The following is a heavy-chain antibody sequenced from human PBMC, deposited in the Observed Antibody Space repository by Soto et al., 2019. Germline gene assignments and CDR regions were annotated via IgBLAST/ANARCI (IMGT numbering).Heavy chain of an antibody. V-gene: IGHV3-21*01. Sequence: LRLSCAASGFTFSLHSMIWVRQAPGKGLEWVSSITSSSRYIYYEDSLKGRFTISRDNANNSLFLQLDSLRAEDTAVYFCVRARSTDSRPDYWGQGTLVTVSS. CDR1: GFTFSLHS. J-gene: IGHJ4*02. CDR2: ITSSSRYI. CDR3: VRARSTDSRPDY. D-gene: IGHD3-22*01.